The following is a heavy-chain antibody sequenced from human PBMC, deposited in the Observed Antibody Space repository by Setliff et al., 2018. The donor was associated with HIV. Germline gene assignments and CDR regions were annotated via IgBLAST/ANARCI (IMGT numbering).Heavy chain of an antibody. CDR1: GESISSGNYY. CDR3: ARRTFGSGRIDP. D-gene: IGHD3-16*01. V-gene: IGHV4-39*01. CDR2: LYYTGNT. Sequence: PSETLSLTCTVSGESISSGNYYWGWIRQAPGKGLDWIGSLYYTGNTYYKSSFQSRVTISIDTSKNQFSLNLNSVTATDTAVYYCARRTFGSGRIDPWGQGTLVTVSS. J-gene: IGHJ5*02.